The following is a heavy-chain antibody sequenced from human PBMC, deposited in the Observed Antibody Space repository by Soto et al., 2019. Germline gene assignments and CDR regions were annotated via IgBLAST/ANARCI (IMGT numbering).Heavy chain of an antibody. CDR1: GFTFSSYW. CDR3: ASADSGYLFGI. J-gene: IGHJ3*02. D-gene: IGHD3-22*01. V-gene: IGHV3-7*03. CDR2: IKKDGSEK. Sequence: GGSLRLSCAASGFTFSSYWMSWVRQAPGKGLEWVANIKKDGSEKNYVDSVKGRFTISRDNAKNSVYLQMNSLRAEDTAVYYCASADSGYLFGIWGQGTMVTVSS.